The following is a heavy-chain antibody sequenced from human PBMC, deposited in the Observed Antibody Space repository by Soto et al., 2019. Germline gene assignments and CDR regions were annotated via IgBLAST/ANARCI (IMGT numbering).Heavy chain of an antibody. CDR3: ARDRSTIFGVVTNYYGMDV. CDR1: GYTFTSYY. V-gene: IGHV1-46*01. J-gene: IGHJ6*02. CDR2: INPSGGST. Sequence: ASVKVSCKASGYTFTSYYMHWVRQAPGQGLEWMGIINPSGGSTSYAQKFQGRVTMTRDTSTSTVYMELSSLRSEDTAVYYCARDRSTIFGVVTNYYGMDVWGQGTTVTVSS. D-gene: IGHD3-3*01.